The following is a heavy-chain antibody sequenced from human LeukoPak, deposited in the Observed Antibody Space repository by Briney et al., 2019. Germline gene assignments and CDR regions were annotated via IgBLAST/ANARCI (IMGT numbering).Heavy chain of an antibody. CDR3: AREGAAMDV. CDR2: INSDGSST. J-gene: IGHJ6*02. V-gene: IGHV3-74*01. D-gene: IGHD1-26*01. Sequence: PGGSLRLSCAASGFTFSSEWMHWVRQAPGKGLVWVSRINSDGSSTTYADSVKGRFTICRDNAKNTLYLQMSSLRAEDTAVYHCAREGAAMDVWGQGTMVTVSS. CDR1: GFTFSSEW.